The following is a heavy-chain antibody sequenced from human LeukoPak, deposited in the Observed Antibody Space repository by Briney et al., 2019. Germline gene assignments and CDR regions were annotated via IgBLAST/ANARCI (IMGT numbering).Heavy chain of an antibody. CDR1: GGSISSYY. D-gene: IGHD1-1*01. CDR2: IYTSGST. J-gene: IGHJ6*03. Sequence: SETLSLTCTVSGGSISSYYWSWIRQPPGKGLEWIGRIYTSGSTNYNPSLKSRVTISVDTSKNQFSLKLSSVTAADAAVYYCAMSTWYKSLYYYYMDVWGKGTTGTVSS. V-gene: IGHV4-4*08. CDR3: AMSTWYKSLYYYYMDV.